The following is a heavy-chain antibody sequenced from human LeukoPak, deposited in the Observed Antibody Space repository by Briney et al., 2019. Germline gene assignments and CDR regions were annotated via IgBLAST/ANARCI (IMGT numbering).Heavy chain of an antibody. Sequence: PSDTLSLTCTFSGGSMTNYYWTWIRQPAGKGLEWIGRIYNSGNADYNQTLNSRVTISVDTSKNQFSLKLSSVTAADTAVYYCARDRLQLQSWGQGTLVTVSS. D-gene: IGHD1-1*01. J-gene: IGHJ5*02. CDR1: GGSMTNYY. CDR3: ARDRLQLQS. CDR2: IYNSGNA. V-gene: IGHV4-4*07.